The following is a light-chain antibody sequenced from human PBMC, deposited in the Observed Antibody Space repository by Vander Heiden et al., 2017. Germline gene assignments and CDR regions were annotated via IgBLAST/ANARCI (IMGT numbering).Light chain of an antibody. CDR1: QGISNY. Sequence: DIQMTQSPASLSAFVGDRVTITCQASQGISNYVNWYQQKPGKAPNLLISDASNLERGVPSRFSGAGSGTDFTFTISGLQPEDIATYYCQQDDNFPLTFGGGTKVEIK. CDR3: QQDDNFPLT. V-gene: IGKV1-33*01. CDR2: DAS. J-gene: IGKJ4*01.